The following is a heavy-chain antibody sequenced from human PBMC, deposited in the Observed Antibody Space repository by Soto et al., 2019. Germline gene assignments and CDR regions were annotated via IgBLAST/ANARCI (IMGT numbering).Heavy chain of an antibody. V-gene: IGHV4-59*01. CDR1: GGSISSYY. CDR3: GRSGAPYAGLAFDI. Sequence: SETLSLTCPVSGGSISSYYWSWIRQPPGKGLEWIGYIYYSGSTNYNPSLKSRVTISVDTSKNQFSLKLSSVTAADTAVYYCGRSGAPYAGLAFDIWGQGTMVTVSS. J-gene: IGHJ3*02. CDR2: IYYSGST. D-gene: IGHD3-10*01.